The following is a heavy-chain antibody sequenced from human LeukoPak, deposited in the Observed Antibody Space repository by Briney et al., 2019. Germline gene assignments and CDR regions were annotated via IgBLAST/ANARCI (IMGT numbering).Heavy chain of an antibody. V-gene: IGHV4-4*07. D-gene: IGHD1-26*01. CDR1: GGPISSYY. Sequence: PSETLSLTCTVSGGPISSYYWSWIRQPAGKGLEWIGRIYTSGSTNYNASLKSRVNMSVDTSKNQFSLKLSSVTAADTAVFYCARENSGSYREFDYWGQGTLVTVSS. J-gene: IGHJ4*02. CDR2: IYTSGST. CDR3: ARENSGSYREFDY.